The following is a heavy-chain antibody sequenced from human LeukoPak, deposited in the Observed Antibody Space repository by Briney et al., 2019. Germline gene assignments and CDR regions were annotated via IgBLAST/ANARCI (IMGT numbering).Heavy chain of an antibody. J-gene: IGHJ4*02. CDR3: AKYAPPSTVVTRFFDY. Sequence: PGGSLRLSCAASGLPYSRYDMTWLPHAPGKALEWVSVIGRYGGDIQYADSVKGRFTISRDNSENTLYLQMISLRAEDTAVYYCAKYAPPSTVVTRFFDYWGQGTLVTVSS. CDR2: IGRYGGDI. CDR1: GLPYSRYD. D-gene: IGHD4-23*01. V-gene: IGHV3-23*01.